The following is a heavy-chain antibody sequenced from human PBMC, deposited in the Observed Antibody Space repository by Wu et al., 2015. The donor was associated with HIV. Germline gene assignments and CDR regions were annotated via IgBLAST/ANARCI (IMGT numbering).Heavy chain of an antibody. D-gene: IGHD6-25*01. Sequence: QVQLVQSGAEVKKPGSSVKVSCKASGDTFRRYSISWVRQAPGQGPEWMGGIIPIFDTTNYAEKFQGRVTITADDSKRTVYMELHSLRSDDTGPFYYCARDWDVSGHGRLLIYFDNVGPGNPGHRLL. J-gene: IGHJ4*02. CDR3: ARDWDVSGHGRLLIYFDN. V-gene: IGHV1-69*12. CDR2: IIPIFDTT. CDR1: GDTFRRYS.